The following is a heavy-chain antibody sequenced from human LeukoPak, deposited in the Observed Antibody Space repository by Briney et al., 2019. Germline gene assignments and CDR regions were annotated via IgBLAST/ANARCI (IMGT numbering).Heavy chain of an antibody. CDR1: GFTFSDYY. CDR3: GRAPYGSGTYQPPGIY. Sequence: GGSLRLSCAASGFTFSDYYMSWIRQAPGKGLEWVSYISSSGSTIYYADSVKGRFTISRDNAKNTLYLQMNSLIVEDTAVYYCGRAPYGSGTYQPPGIYWGQGTLVTVSS. D-gene: IGHD3-10*01. J-gene: IGHJ4*02. V-gene: IGHV3-11*04. CDR2: ISSSGSTI.